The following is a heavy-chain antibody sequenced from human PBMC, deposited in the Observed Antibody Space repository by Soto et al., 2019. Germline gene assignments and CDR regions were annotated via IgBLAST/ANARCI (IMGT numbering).Heavy chain of an antibody. D-gene: IGHD3-10*01. V-gene: IGHV4-59*01. Sequence: SETLSLTCTVSGGSISSYYWSWIRQPPGKGLEWIGYIYYSGSTNYNPSLKSRVNISVDTSKNQLSLKMSSVTTADTAVYYCARENLLLWFGESGGYGMDVWGQGTTVTVSS. CDR1: GGSISSYY. CDR3: ARENLLLWFGESGGYGMDV. J-gene: IGHJ6*02. CDR2: IYYSGST.